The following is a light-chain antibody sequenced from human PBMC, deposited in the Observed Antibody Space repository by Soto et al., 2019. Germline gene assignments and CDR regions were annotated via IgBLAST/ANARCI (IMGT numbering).Light chain of an antibody. J-gene: IGKJ4*01. Sequence: EVVLSKSPGTLSLSPGEGATLSCRASQSISSNFLAWYQQKPGQAPRLLIYDAFNRATGIPARFSGSGSGTDFTLTISSLEPEDFAGYCCQLRSILPLTFGGGAKVDI. V-gene: IGKV3-11*01. CDR3: QLRSILPLT. CDR2: DAF. CDR1: QSISSNF.